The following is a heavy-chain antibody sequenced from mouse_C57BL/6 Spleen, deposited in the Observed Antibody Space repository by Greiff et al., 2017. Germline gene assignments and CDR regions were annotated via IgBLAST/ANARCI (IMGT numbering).Heavy chain of an antibody. Sequence: QVQLKQPGAELVMPGASVKLSCKASGYTFTSYWMHWVKQRPGQGLEWIGEIDPSDSYTNYNQKFKGKSTLTVDKSSSTAYMQLSSLTSEDSAVYYCARRDYYGSSTKAMDYWGQGTSVTVSS. CDR2: IDPSDSYT. D-gene: IGHD1-1*01. CDR3: ARRDYYGSSTKAMDY. CDR1: GYTFTSYW. J-gene: IGHJ4*01. V-gene: IGHV1-69*01.